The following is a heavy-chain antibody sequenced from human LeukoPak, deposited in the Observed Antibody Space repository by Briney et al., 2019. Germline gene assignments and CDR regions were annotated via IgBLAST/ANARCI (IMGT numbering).Heavy chain of an antibody. V-gene: IGHV4-39*01. CDR2: IYYSGST. CDR3: WVMITFGGVIVIDY. CDR1: DGSISSSSYY. D-gene: IGHD3-16*02. J-gene: IGHJ4*02. Sequence: SETLSLTCTVSDGSISSSSYYWGWIRQPPGKGLEWIGSIYYSGSTYYNPSLKSRVTISVDTSKNQFSLKLSSVTAADTAVYYCWVMITFGGVIVIDYWGQGTLVTVSS.